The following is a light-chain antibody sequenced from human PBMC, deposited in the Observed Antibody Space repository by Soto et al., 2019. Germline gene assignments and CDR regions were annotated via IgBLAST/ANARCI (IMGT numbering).Light chain of an antibody. Sequence: EIVMTQSPATLSVSPGERATLSCRASQSVGSNLAWYQQKPGQTPRLLIYDASNRATGIPARFSGSGSGTDFTLTVSSLEPEDFAVYYCQQRSSWPLTFGGGTKVEIK. CDR3: QQRSSWPLT. V-gene: IGKV3-11*01. J-gene: IGKJ4*01. CDR2: DAS. CDR1: QSVGSN.